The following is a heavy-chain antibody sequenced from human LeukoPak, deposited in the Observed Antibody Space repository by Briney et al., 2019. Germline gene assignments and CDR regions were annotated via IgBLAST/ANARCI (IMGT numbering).Heavy chain of an antibody. Sequence: SGPALVKPTQTLTLTCTFSGFSLSTSGMRVSWIRQPPGKALEWLARIDWDDDKFYSTSLKTRLTISKDTPKNQVVLTMTNMDPVDTATYYCARSSLGYCSGGSCYKHYDYWGQGTLVTVSS. CDR1: GFSLSTSGMR. J-gene: IGHJ4*02. CDR3: ARSSLGYCSGGSCYKHYDY. CDR2: IDWDDDK. D-gene: IGHD2-15*01. V-gene: IGHV2-70*04.